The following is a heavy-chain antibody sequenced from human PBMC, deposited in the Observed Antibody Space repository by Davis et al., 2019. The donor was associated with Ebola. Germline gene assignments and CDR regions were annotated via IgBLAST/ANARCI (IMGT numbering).Heavy chain of an antibody. V-gene: IGHV6-1*01. CDR1: GDSVSDNSAA. J-gene: IGHJ2*01. CDR3: ARRPSSSGSFDL. D-gene: IGHD6-19*01. Sequence: HSQTLSLTCAISGDSVSDNSAAWNWIRQSPSRGLEWLGRTYYRSRWYSDYAVSVESRITINPDTSKNQFSLQLNSVTPEDTAVYYCARRPSSSGSFDLWGRGTLVTVSS. CDR2: TYYRSRWYS.